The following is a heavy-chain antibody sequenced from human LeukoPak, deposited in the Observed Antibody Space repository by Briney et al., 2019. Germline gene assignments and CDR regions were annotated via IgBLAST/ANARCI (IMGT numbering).Heavy chain of an antibody. CDR1: GGSFSGNF. Sequence: SETLSLTCAVYGGSFSGNFWSWVRQPPGKGLEWIGAINHRGNTNYNPSLKSRVTISVDTSKNQFSLKLSSVTAADTAVYNCARVPESVGINYFDSWGQGTQVTVSS. D-gene: IGHD1-1*01. V-gene: IGHV4-34*01. CDR2: INHRGNT. CDR3: ARVPESVGINYFDS. J-gene: IGHJ4*02.